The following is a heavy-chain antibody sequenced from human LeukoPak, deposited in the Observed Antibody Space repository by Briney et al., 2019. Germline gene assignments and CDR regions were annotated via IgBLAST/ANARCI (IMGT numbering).Heavy chain of an antibody. CDR3: ARGGPDILTLRAAFDI. J-gene: IGHJ3*02. V-gene: IGHV1-18*04. Sequence: GASVKVSCKASGYTFTGYYMHWVRQAPGQGLEWMGWISAYNGNTNYAQKLQGRVTMTTDTSTSTAYMELRSLRSDDTAVYYCARGGPDILTLRAAFDIWGQGTMVTVSS. CDR2: ISAYNGNT. D-gene: IGHD3-9*01. CDR1: GYTFTGYY.